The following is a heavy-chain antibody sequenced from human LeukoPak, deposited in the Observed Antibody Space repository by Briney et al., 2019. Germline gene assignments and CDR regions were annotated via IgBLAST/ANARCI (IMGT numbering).Heavy chain of an antibody. V-gene: IGHV1-69*05. J-gene: IGHJ4*02. Sequence: SVKVSCKASGGTFSRYAISWVRHAPGQGLEWVGGIMPIFRTANYAQKFQGRVTVTTDESAGIVYMELSSLRSEDTAVYYCASGVHDSSGALGDWGQGTLVTVSS. D-gene: IGHD3-22*01. CDR3: ASGVHDSSGALGD. CDR2: IMPIFRTA. CDR1: GGTFSRYA.